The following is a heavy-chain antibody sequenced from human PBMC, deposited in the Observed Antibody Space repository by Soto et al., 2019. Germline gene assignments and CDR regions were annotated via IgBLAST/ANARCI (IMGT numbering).Heavy chain of an antibody. V-gene: IGHV3-74*02. CDR3: ARGDCVGGTCYSLAGSFYYYMDV. D-gene: IGHD2-15*01. Sequence: ESGGGLVQPGGSLRLSCAASGFTFSKYWMYWVRQAPGKGLEWVSRINSDGSVSSHADSVRGRLTISRDNVKNTLYLHMDSLRAEDTAVYFCARGDCVGGTCYSLAGSFYYYMDVWGKGTTVTVFS. CDR1: GFTFSKYW. J-gene: IGHJ6*03. CDR2: INSDGSVS.